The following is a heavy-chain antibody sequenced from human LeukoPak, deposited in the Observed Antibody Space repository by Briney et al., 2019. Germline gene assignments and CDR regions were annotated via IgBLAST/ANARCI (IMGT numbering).Heavy chain of an antibody. CDR1: GGSISSSNW. D-gene: IGHD3-22*01. CDR3: ARQDYYDSSGYYVGPIRPYLPNWYFDL. CDR2: IYHSGST. V-gene: IGHV4-4*02. Sequence: PSETLSLTCAVSGGSISSSNWWSWVRQPPGKGLEWIGEIYHSGSTNYNPSLKSRVTISVDTSKNQFSLKLSSVTAADTAVYYCARQDYYDSSGYYVGPIRPYLPNWYFDLWGRGTLVTVSS. J-gene: IGHJ2*01.